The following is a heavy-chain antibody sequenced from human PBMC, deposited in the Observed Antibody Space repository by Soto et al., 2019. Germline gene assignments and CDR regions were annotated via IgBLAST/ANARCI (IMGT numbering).Heavy chain of an antibody. J-gene: IGHJ4*01. CDR3: ARSGLPLIEILDY. CDR2: ISGSGGST. V-gene: IGHV3-23*01. Sequence: GGSLRLSCAASGFTFSSYAMSWVRQAPGKGLEWVSAISGSGGSTYYADSVKGRFTISRDNSKNTLYLQMNSLRAEDTAVYYCARSGLPLIEILDYWGHGTLVTVSS. D-gene: IGHD1-1*01. CDR1: GFTFSSYA.